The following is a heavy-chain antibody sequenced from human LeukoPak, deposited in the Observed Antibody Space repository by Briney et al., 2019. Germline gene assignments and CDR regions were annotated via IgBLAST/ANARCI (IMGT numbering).Heavy chain of an antibody. CDR1: GYTFTSYD. CDR2: MNPNSGNT. Sequence: ASVKVSCKASGYTFTSYDINWVRQATGQGPEWMGWMNPNSGNTGYAQKFQGRVTMTRNTSISTAYMELSSLRSEDTAVYYCAARGASSLSLRPLDYWGQGTLVTVSS. J-gene: IGHJ4*02. CDR3: AARGASSLSLRPLDY. V-gene: IGHV1-8*01. D-gene: IGHD6-6*01.